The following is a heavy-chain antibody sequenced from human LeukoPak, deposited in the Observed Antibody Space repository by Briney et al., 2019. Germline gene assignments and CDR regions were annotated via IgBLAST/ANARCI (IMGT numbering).Heavy chain of an antibody. D-gene: IGHD3-22*01. Sequence: ASVKVSCKASGYTFTGYYMHWVRQAPGQGLEWMGWINPNSGGTNYAQKFQGRVTMTRDTSISTAYMELSRLRSDDTAVYYCARAHHYYDSSGYYGYWGQGTLVTVSS. CDR3: ARAHHYYDSSGYYGY. J-gene: IGHJ4*02. V-gene: IGHV1-2*02. CDR1: GYTFTGYY. CDR2: INPNSGGT.